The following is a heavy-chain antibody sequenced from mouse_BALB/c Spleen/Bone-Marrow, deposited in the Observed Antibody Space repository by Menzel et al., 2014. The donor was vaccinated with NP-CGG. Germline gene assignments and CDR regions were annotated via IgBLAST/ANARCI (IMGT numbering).Heavy chain of an antibody. Sequence: QVQLQQSGAELMKPGASVKISCKATGYTFSSYWIEWVKQRPGHGLEWIGEILPGSGSTNYNEKFKGKATFTADTSSNTAYMQLSSLTSEDSAVYYCARFDHYRDYFDYWGQGTTLTVSS. V-gene: IGHV1-9*01. J-gene: IGHJ2*01. D-gene: IGHD1-1*01. CDR3: ARFDHYRDYFDY. CDR2: ILPGSGST. CDR1: GYTFSSYW.